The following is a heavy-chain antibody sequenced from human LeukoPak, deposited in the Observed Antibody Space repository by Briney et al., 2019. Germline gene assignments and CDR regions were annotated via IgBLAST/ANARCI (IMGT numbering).Heavy chain of an antibody. CDR1: GFIFTDYA. J-gene: IGHJ4*02. V-gene: IGHV3-30*03. CDR2: TSFDGGHQ. Sequence: GGSLRLSCATSGFIFTDYAMHWVRQAPGKGLEWVAITSFDGGHQFYADSVEGRFTISRDDSNHTLYLQMNSLRPEDTAMYYCTVAFFDYWGQGTMVSVSS. CDR3: TVAFFDY.